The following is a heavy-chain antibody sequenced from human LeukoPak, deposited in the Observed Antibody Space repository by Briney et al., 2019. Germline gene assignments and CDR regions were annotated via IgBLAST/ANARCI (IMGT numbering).Heavy chain of an antibody. D-gene: IGHD5/OR15-5a*01. V-gene: IGHV3-66*01. CDR1: GXTVSSNY. CDR2: IYSGGST. CDR3: ARVSGSVYGAFDI. J-gene: IGHJ3*02. Sequence: GGSLRLSCAASGXTVSSNYMSWVRQAPGKGLEWVSVIYSGGSTYYADSVKGRFTISRDNSKNTLYLQMNSLRAEDTAVYYCARVSGSVYGAFDIWGRGTMVTVSS.